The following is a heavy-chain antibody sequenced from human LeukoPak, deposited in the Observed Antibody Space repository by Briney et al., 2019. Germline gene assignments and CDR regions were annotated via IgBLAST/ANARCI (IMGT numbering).Heavy chain of an antibody. J-gene: IGHJ5*02. Sequence: PGGSLRLSCAASGFTFSSYAMHWVRQAQGKGLEWVAVISYDGGNKYYADSVKGRFTISRDNSKNTLYLQMNSLRAEDTAVYYCARGRLLWFGELSWFDPWGQGTLVTVSS. CDR1: GFTFSSYA. CDR3: ARGRLLWFGELSWFDP. CDR2: ISYDGGNK. V-gene: IGHV3-30-3*01. D-gene: IGHD3-10*01.